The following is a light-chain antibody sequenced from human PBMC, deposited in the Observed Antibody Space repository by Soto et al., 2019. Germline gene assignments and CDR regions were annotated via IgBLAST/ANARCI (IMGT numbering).Light chain of an antibody. CDR3: QQYYSSPWT. Sequence: DVVMTQTPVSLSVAPGQAASISCKSSQSLLHITGETLLFWYLKKPGQSPQLLIYEVSTRVSGVPDRFSGSGSGTDFTLTISRLEPEDFAVYYCQQYYSSPWTFGLGTKVDIK. CDR1: QSLLHITGETL. CDR2: EVS. V-gene: IGKV2-29*01. J-gene: IGKJ1*01.